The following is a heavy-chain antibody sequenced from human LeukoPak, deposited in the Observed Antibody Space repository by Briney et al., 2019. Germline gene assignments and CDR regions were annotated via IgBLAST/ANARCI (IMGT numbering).Heavy chain of an antibody. V-gene: IGHV4-61*02. D-gene: IGHD1-26*01. CDR2: IYTSGSP. J-gene: IGHJ6*03. CDR3: TRTWAHYYSMEV. CDR1: GGSISSGSYY. Sequence: SQTLSLTCTVSGGSISSGSYYWSWIRQPAGKGLEWIGRIYTSGSPNHNPSLKSRVTISVDLSKNQFSLKLTSVTAADTAVYYCTRTWAHYYSMEVWGKGTTVTVSS.